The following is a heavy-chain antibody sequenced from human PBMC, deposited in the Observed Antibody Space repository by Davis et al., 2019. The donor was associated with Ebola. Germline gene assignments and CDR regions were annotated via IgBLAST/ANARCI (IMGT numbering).Heavy chain of an antibody. CDR1: GFTVSSTY. CDR3: AKDQWEDDYWYFDH. J-gene: IGHJ2*01. D-gene: IGHD1-26*01. V-gene: IGHV3-53*01. CDR2: IYSDGRT. Sequence: GGSLRLSCAASGFTVSSTYMTWVRQAPGKGLEWVSIIYSDGRTDYADSVKGRFTISRHNSKNTLYLQMNSPRAEDTAVYYCAKDQWEDDYWYFDHWGRGTLVTVSS.